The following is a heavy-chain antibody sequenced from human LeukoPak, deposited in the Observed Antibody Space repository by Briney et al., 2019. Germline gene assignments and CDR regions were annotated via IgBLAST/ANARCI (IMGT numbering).Heavy chain of an antibody. CDR1: GYTFTKYL. J-gene: IGHJ4*02. CDR3: AKGPPKYFDLLDLWAYYFDY. CDR2: INPNGDAT. V-gene: IGHV1-46*01. Sequence: ASVKVSCKTSGYTFTKYLIHWVRQAPGQGLEWVGTINPNGDATNYAPRLQGRLTLTQDTSTSTAYMELSSLRSEDTAVYYCAKGPPKYFDLLDLWAYYFDYWGQGTLVTVSS. D-gene: IGHD3/OR15-3a*01.